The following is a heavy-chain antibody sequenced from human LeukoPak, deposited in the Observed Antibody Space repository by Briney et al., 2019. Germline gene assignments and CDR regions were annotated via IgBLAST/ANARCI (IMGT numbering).Heavy chain of an antibody. CDR2: ISGSGGCT. Sequence: PGGSLRLSCAASGFPFNIYAMSWLPRAPGEGLVGVTAISGSGGCTYYADSAKGRFTISRDNSKNTLYLQMNSLRAEDTAVYYCAKGRGHVLRYFDWLLDYWGQGTLVTVSS. J-gene: IGHJ4*02. V-gene: IGHV3-23*01. D-gene: IGHD3-9*01. CDR3: AKGRGHVLRYFDWLLDY. CDR1: GFPFNIYA.